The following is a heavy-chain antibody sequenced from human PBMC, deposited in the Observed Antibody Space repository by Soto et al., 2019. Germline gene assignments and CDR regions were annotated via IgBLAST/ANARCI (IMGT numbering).Heavy chain of an antibody. Sequence: PGGSLRLSCAASGFTFSSYGMHWVRQAPGKGLEWVAVIWYDGSNKYYADSVKGRFTISRDNSKRTLFLQMNSLRAEDSAVYYCAKGTGASITIFAVAPDHWGQGTLVTVSS. CDR1: GFTFSSYG. CDR3: AKGTGASITIFAVAPDH. V-gene: IGHV3-33*06. J-gene: IGHJ4*02. D-gene: IGHD3-3*01. CDR2: IWYDGSNK.